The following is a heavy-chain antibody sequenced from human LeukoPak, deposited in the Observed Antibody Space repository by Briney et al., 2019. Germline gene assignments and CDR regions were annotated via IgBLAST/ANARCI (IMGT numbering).Heavy chain of an antibody. CDR2: ISGSGGST. D-gene: IGHD6-13*01. V-gene: IGHV3-23*01. Sequence: LGGSLRLSCAASGFTFSSYAMSWVRQAPGKGLEWVSAISGSGGSTYYADSVKGRFTISRDNSKNTLYLQMNSLRAEDTAVYYCAKVWGSSWRYYYFDYWGQGTLVTVSS. J-gene: IGHJ4*02. CDR1: GFTFSSYA. CDR3: AKVWGSSWRYYYFDY.